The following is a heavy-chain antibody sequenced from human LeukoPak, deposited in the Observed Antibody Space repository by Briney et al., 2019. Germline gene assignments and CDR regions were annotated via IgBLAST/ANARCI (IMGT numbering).Heavy chain of an antibody. CDR3: ATTRSTGGYYFDY. CDR2: IYTSGST. J-gene: IGHJ4*02. V-gene: IGHV4-61*02. CDR1: GGSISSGSYY. D-gene: IGHD7-27*01. Sequence: SETLSLTCTVSGGSISSGSYYWSWIRQPAGKGLEWIGRIYTSGSTNYNPSLKSRVTISVDTSKNQFPLKLSSVTAADTAVYYCATTRSTGGYYFDYWGQGTLVTVSS.